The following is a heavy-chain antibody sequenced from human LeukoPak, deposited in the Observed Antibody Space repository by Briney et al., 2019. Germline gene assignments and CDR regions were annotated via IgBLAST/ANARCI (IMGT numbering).Heavy chain of an antibody. CDR2: IFYSGHT. CDR1: GYSISSGYY. V-gene: IGHV4-38-2*02. Sequence: SETLSLTCTVSGYSISSGYYWGWIRQTPGKGLEWIASIFYSGHTYYNPSLQSRVTISLATTKNQFSLKLRSVTAADTAVYHCGSTRYDSPGSWAQGTLVTVSS. D-gene: IGHD3-22*01. CDR3: GSTRYDSPGS. J-gene: IGHJ5*02.